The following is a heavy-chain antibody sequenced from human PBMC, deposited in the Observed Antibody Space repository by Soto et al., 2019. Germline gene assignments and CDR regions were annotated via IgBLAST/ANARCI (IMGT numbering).Heavy chain of an antibody. V-gene: IGHV3-7*01. Sequence: GGSLRLSCAASGFTFSSYWMSWVRQAPGKXLEWVANIKQDGSEKYYVDSVKGRFTISRDNAKNSLYLQMNSLRAGDTAVYYCARVVSYDFWSGPNRFDPWGQGTLVTVSS. J-gene: IGHJ5*02. CDR1: GFTFSSYW. CDR3: ARVVSYDFWSGPNRFDP. D-gene: IGHD3-3*01. CDR2: IKQDGSEK.